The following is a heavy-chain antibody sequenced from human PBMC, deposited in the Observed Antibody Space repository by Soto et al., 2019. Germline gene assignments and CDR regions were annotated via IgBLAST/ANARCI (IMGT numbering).Heavy chain of an antibody. Sequence: GASVKVSCKASGYTFTNYGISWVRQAPGQGLEWMGWINTYNGNTNHAQKLQGRVTMTTDTSTSTAFIELRSLIFYDTALFFCSRGVGSGTYYNQYNWFDPWGQGTLVTVSS. J-gene: IGHJ5*02. D-gene: IGHD3-10*01. CDR2: INTYNGNT. CDR1: GYTFTNYG. V-gene: IGHV1-18*01. CDR3: SRGVGSGTYYNQYNWFDP.